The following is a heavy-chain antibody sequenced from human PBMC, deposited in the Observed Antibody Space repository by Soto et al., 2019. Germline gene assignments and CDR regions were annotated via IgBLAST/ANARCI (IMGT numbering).Heavy chain of an antibody. CDR1: GYRFTGYG. D-gene: IGHD3-10*01. CDR2: INPKSGAT. CDR3: ARTHRGDYGSGSYFIDS. Sequence: ASVKVPCKASGYRFTGYGLHWVRQAPGQGLQWMGWINPKSGATDYAQKFQGRVTMTRDTSINTAYMELSSLRSNDTALYYCARTHRGDYGSGSYFIDSWGQGTLVTVSS. J-gene: IGHJ5*01. V-gene: IGHV1-2*02.